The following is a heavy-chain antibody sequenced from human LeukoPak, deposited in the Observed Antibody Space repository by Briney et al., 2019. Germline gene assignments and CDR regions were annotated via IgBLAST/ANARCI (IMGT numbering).Heavy chain of an antibody. D-gene: IGHD2-2*01. J-gene: IGHJ4*02. CDR3: ARLVVPAAMGGFDY. CDR1: GGSISNSRYY. CDR2: IYYSGTT. Sequence: SETLSLTCTVSGGSISNSRYYWAWTRQSPGRGLEWIRFIYYSGTTDYNPSLKSRITISVDTSKNQFSLKLSSVTAADTAVYYCARLVVPAAMGGFDYWGQGTLVTVSS. V-gene: IGHV4-61*05.